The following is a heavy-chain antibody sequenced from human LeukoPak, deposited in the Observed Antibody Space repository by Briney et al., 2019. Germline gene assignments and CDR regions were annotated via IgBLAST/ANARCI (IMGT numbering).Heavy chain of an antibody. D-gene: IGHD6-13*01. CDR2: IKQDGSEK. Sequence: GGSLRLSCAASGFTFSSYWMSWVRQAPGKGLEWVANIKQDGSEKYYVDSVKGRFTISRDNAKNSLYLQMNSLRAEDTAVYYCARDEVDPYSSSPLWDYYYYYMDVWGKGTTVTVSS. CDR3: ARDEVDPYSSSPLWDYYYYYMDV. CDR1: GFTFSSYW. V-gene: IGHV3-7*01. J-gene: IGHJ6*03.